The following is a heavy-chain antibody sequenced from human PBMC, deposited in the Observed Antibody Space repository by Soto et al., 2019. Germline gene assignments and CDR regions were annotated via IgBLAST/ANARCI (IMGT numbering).Heavy chain of an antibody. Sequence: DVQLVESGGGLVQPGGSLRLSCGASGFTFNNYWMNWVRQAPGKGLEWVANINPAGSEKKYVDSVKGRFTMSRDNAKNSFYLQMNSLRAEDTAVYYCAGWGQQNYWGLGTLVTVSS. CDR2: INPAGSEK. J-gene: IGHJ4*02. D-gene: IGHD3-16*01. CDR3: AGWGQQNY. CDR1: GFTFNNYW. V-gene: IGHV3-7*05.